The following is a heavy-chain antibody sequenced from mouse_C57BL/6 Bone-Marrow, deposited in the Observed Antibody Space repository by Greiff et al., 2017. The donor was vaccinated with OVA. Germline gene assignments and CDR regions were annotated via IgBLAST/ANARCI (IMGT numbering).Heavy chain of an antibody. CDR3: ARDYYGTPYAMGY. V-gene: IGHV5-17*01. D-gene: IGHD1-1*01. Sequence: EVMLVESGGGLVKPGGSLKLSCAASGFTFSDYGMHWVRQAPEKGLEWVAYISSGSSTIYYADTVKGRFTISRDNAKNTLFLQMTSLRSEDTAMYYCARDYYGTPYAMGYWGQGTSVTVSS. J-gene: IGHJ4*01. CDR1: GFTFSDYG. CDR2: ISSGSSTI.